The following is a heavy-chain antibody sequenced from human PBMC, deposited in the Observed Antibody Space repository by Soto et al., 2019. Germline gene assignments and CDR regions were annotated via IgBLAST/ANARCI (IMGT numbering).Heavy chain of an antibody. D-gene: IGHD6-13*01. CDR2: IFYSGST. CDR3: ARQRIAAAGAGWFDP. CDR1: GGSISSSAYY. Sequence: SETLSLTCHVSGGSISSSAYYWGWIRRPPGKGLGWIGSIFYSGSTYYNPSLKSRVTISVDTPKKQFSLKLNSVTAADTAVYYCARQRIAAAGAGWFDPWGQGILVTVSS. J-gene: IGHJ5*02. V-gene: IGHV4-39*01.